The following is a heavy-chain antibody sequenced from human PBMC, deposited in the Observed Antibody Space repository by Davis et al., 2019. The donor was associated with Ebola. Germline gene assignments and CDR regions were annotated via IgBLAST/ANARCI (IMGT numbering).Heavy chain of an antibody. J-gene: IGHJ4*02. D-gene: IGHD2-8*01. CDR2: IYHSCIT. Sequence: SETLSLTCAVSGGSVSSGGYSRSWFRQPPAEGLAWIGSIYHSCITNYSPSLKSRVTISADTSKNQFSLRLKSVTAADTAMYYCARDYVYWGQGILVNVSS. CDR3: ARDYVY. V-gene: IGHV4-39*07. CDR1: GGSVSSGGYS.